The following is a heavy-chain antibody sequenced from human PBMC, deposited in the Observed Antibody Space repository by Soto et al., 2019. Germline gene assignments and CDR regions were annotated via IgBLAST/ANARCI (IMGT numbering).Heavy chain of an antibody. Sequence: SVKVSCKASGFTFTSSAVQWVRQARGQRLEWIGWIVVVSGNTNYAQKFQERVTITRDMSTSTAYMELSSLRSEDTAVYYCAAPYCSGGSCYPYAFDIWGQGTMVTVSS. CDR1: GFTFTSSA. V-gene: IGHV1-58*01. CDR2: IVVVSGNT. CDR3: AAPYCSGGSCYPYAFDI. J-gene: IGHJ3*02. D-gene: IGHD2-15*01.